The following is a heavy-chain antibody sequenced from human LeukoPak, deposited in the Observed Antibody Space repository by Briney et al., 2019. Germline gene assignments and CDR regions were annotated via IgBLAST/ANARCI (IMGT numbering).Heavy chain of an antibody. D-gene: IGHD4-17*01. CDR1: GGSISSYY. J-gene: IGHJ3*02. Sequence: SETLSLTCTVSGGSISSYYWSWIRQPPGKGLEWIGYIYYSGSTNYNPSLKSRVTISVDTSKNQFSLKLSSVTAADTAVYYCARDRPGYGDYLGLGDAFDIWGQGTMVTVSS. V-gene: IGHV4-59*01. CDR3: ARDRPGYGDYLGLGDAFDI. CDR2: IYYSGST.